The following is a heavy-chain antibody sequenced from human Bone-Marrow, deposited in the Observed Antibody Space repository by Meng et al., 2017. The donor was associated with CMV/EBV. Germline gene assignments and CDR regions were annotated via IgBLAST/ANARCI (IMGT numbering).Heavy chain of an antibody. CDR2: IVVGSGYT. CDR1: GFSFTNAA. CDR3: ASKAMDV. J-gene: IGHJ6*02. Sequence: SVKVSCKASGFSFTNAAVQWVRQVRGEPLEWIGRIVVGSGYTSYAQKLQGRVTITRDMATSTAYLEVSSLRSGDTAVYYCASKAMDVWGQGTTVTVSS. V-gene: IGHV1-58*01.